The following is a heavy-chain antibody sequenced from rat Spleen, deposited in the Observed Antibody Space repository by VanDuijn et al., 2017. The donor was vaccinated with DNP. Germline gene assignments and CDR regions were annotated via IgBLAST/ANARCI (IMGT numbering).Heavy chain of an antibody. CDR1: GFTFSDYY. CDR2: ITTGGGHT. CDR3: ASRAPGDYFYGGYFDY. J-gene: IGHJ2*01. D-gene: IGHD1-6*01. Sequence: EVQLVESGGNLVQPGRSLKLSCAASGFTFSDYYMAWVRQVPSKGLEWVASITTGGGHTYYRDPVRGRFTIFRDIPKSTLYLQMDSLRSEDTATYYCASRAPGDYFYGGYFDYWGQGVMVTVSS. V-gene: IGHV5-25*01.